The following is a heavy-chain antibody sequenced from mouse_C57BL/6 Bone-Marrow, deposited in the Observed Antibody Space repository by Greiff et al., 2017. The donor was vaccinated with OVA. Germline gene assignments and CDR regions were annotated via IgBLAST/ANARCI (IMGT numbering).Heavy chain of an antibody. CDR1: GFTFTDDY. D-gene: IGHD2-1*01. J-gene: IGHJ2*01. CDR3: RWYLDY. V-gene: IGHV14-4*01. CDR2: IDPENGDT. Sequence: EVQLQQSGAELVRPGASVKLSCTASGFTFTDDYMHWVKQRPEQGLEWIGWIDPENGDTEYASKFQGKATITADTSSNTAYLQLSSLTSEDTAVYYCRWYLDYWGQGTTLTVSS.